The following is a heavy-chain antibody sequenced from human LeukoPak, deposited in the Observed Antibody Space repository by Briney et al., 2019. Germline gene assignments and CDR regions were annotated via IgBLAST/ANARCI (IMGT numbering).Heavy chain of an antibody. CDR1: GFTFGDYA. CDR3: AKDRSGSSGWYYFDY. Sequence: GGSLRLSCTASGFTFGDYAMSWVRQAPGKGLEWVSAISGSGGSTYYADSVKGRFTISRDNSKNTLYLQMNSLRAEDTAVYYCAKDRSGSSGWYYFDYWGQGTLVTVSS. CDR2: ISGSGGST. D-gene: IGHD6-19*01. J-gene: IGHJ4*02. V-gene: IGHV3-23*01.